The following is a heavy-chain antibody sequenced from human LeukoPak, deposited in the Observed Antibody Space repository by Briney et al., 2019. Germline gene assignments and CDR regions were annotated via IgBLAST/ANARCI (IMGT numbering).Heavy chain of an antibody. CDR2: IYYSGNT. J-gene: IGHJ4*02. V-gene: IGHV4-59*01. D-gene: IGHD3-22*01. CDR3: ARVDYYDNSGYFPFDY. CDR1: GGSISSYY. Sequence: SETLSLTCTVSGGSISSYYWSWIRQPPGKGLEWIGYIYYSGNTNYNPSLKSRVTISVDTSKNLFSLKLSSVTAADTAVYYCARVDYYDNSGYFPFDYWGQGTLVTVSS.